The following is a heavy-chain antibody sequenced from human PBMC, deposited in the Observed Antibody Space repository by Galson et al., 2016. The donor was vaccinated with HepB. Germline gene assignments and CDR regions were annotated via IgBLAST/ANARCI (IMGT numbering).Heavy chain of an antibody. J-gene: IGHJ2*01. Sequence: SVKVSCKASRGTFSNYTISWVRQAPGQGLEWMGGIIPLFGTTNYAQRFQGRVTITADGSTSAVHLEVTSLRSEDTAVYYCATEEIVAAHIVGGQTDYWYFDLWGRGTLVTVSS. CDR2: IIPLFGTT. V-gene: IGHV1-69*13. CDR3: ATEEIVAAHIVGGQTDYWYFDL. D-gene: IGHD1-26*01. CDR1: RGTFSNYT.